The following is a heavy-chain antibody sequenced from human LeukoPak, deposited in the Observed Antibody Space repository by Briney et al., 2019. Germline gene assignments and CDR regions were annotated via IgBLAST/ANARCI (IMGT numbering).Heavy chain of an antibody. D-gene: IGHD1-26*01. Sequence: SETLSLTCTVSGGSISSSSYYWGWIRQPPGKGLEWIGSIYYSGSTYYNPSLKSRVTISVDTSKNQFSLKLSSVTAADTAVYYCARSGSYSGPYVYWGQGTVVTVSS. CDR2: IYYSGST. V-gene: IGHV4-39*07. CDR1: GGSISSSSYY. CDR3: ARSGSYSGPYVY. J-gene: IGHJ4*02.